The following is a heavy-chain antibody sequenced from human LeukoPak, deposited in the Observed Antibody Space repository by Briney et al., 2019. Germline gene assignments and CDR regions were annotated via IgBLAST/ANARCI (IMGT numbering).Heavy chain of an antibody. V-gene: IGHV1-69*13. CDR1: GGTFSSYA. CDR2: IIPIFGTA. D-gene: IGHD3-22*01. Sequence: WASVNVSCKASGGTFSSYAISWVRQAPGQGLEWMGGIIPIFGTANYAQKFQGRVTITADESTSTAYMELSSLRSEDTAVYYCSGGNYYDSSGSFDYWGQGTLVTVSS. CDR3: SGGNYYDSSGSFDY. J-gene: IGHJ4*02.